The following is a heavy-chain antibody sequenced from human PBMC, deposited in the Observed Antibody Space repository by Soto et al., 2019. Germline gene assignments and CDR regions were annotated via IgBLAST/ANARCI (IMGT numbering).Heavy chain of an antibody. CDR2: MSYSGTT. J-gene: IGHJ4*02. CDR3: GRLPRLGDTFDY. D-gene: IGHD3-16*01. CDR1: SYSISSGNW. V-gene: IGHV4-28*01. Sequence: PSETLSLTCVVSSYSISSGNWWGWIRQPPGKGLEWLAYMSYSGTTYYNPSLKSRVTMSIDTSKNQFSLRLSSVTAVDTAVYYCGRLPRLGDTFDYWGQGILVTVSS.